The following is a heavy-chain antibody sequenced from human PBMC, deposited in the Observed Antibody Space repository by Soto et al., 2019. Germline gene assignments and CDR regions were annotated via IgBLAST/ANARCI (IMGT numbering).Heavy chain of an antibody. J-gene: IGHJ6*02. CDR2: IYPGVSDT. D-gene: IGHD5-12*01. CDR1: GYSFTSYW. V-gene: IGHV5-51*01. Sequence: GESLKISCKGSGYSFTSYWIGWVRQMPGKGLEWMGIIYPGVSDTRYSPSFQGQVTISADKSISTAYLQWSSLKASDTAMYYCAVGQRDGYNSIYGMDVWGQGTTVTVSS. CDR3: AVGQRDGYNSIYGMDV.